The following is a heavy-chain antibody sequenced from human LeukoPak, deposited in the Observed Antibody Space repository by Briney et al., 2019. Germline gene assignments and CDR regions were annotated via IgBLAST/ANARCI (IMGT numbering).Heavy chain of an antibody. V-gene: IGHV3-30*04. CDR2: ISYDGSNK. J-gene: IGHJ6*02. CDR3: ERPGKAMGYYYYYRMDV. CDR1: GFTFSSYA. D-gene: IGHD1-26*01. Sequence: PGRSLRLSCAASGFTFSSYAMHGVRQAPGKGLEGGAVISYDGSNKYYADSVKGRFTISRDNSKNTLYLQMNSLRAEDTAVYYCERPGKAMGYYYYYRMDVWGQGTTVTVPS.